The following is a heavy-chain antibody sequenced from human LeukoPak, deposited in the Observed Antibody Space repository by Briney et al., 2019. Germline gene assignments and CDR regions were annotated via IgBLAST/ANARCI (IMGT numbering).Heavy chain of an antibody. CDR1: GFTFSSYS. J-gene: IGHJ6*03. Sequence: GGSLRLSCAASGFTFSSYSMNWVRQAPGKGLECVSSISSSSSYIYYADSVKGRFTISRDNAKNSLYLQMNSLRAEDTAVYYCARGVATILSNYYYMDVWGKGTTVTVSS. V-gene: IGHV3-21*01. D-gene: IGHD5-12*01. CDR2: ISSSSSYI. CDR3: ARGVATILSNYYYMDV.